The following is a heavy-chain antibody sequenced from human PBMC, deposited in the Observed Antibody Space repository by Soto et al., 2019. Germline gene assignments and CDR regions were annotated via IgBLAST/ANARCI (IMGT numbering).Heavy chain of an antibody. CDR1: GFTFSTYW. Sequence: PGGSLRLSCVDSGFTFSTYWMGWVRQAPGKGLELVANIKQDGSEKYYVDSVKGRFHISRDNAKNSLYLQMNNLRAEDTAVYYCARDPFTPHGYWGQGTQVTVSS. CDR2: IKQDGSEK. D-gene: IGHD2-15*01. J-gene: IGHJ4*02. V-gene: IGHV3-7*03. CDR3: ARDPFTPHGY.